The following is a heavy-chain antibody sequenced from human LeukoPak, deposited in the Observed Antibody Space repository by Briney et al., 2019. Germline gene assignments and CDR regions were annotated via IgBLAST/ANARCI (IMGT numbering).Heavy chain of an antibody. D-gene: IGHD3-9*01. CDR2: INPNSGGT. CDR1: GYTFTGYY. Sequence: ASVKVSCKASGYTFTGYYMHWVRQAPGQGLEWMGWINPNSGGTNYAQRFQGRVTMTRDTSISTAYMELSRLRSDDTAVHYCASQLRAADVDYDILTPLGYWGQGTLVTVSS. V-gene: IGHV1-2*02. J-gene: IGHJ4*02. CDR3: ASQLRAADVDYDILTPLGY.